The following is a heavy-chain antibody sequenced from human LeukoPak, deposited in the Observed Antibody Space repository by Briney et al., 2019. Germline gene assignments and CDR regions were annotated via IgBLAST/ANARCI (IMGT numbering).Heavy chain of an antibody. CDR3: AIALGYGDYFGWFDP. D-gene: IGHD4-17*01. CDR2: INHSGST. CDR1: GGSFGGYY. Sequence: SETLSLTCAVYGGSFGGYYWSWIRQPPGKGLEWIGEINHSGSTNYNPSLKSRVTISVDTSKNQFSLKLSSVTAADTAVYYCAIALGYGDYFGWFDPWGQGTLVTVSS. V-gene: IGHV4-34*01. J-gene: IGHJ5*02.